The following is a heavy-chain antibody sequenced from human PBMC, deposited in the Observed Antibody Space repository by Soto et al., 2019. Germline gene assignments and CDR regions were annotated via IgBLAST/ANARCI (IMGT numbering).Heavy chain of an antibody. CDR1: GFTFSSYA. Sequence: QVQLVESGGGVVQPGRSLRLSCAASGFTFSSYAMHWVRQAPGKGLEWVAVISYDGSNKYYADSVKGRFTISRDNSKNTLYLQMNSLRAEDTAVYYCAREGIGSYSDWGQGTLVTVSS. J-gene: IGHJ4*02. V-gene: IGHV3-30-3*01. CDR3: AREGIGSYSD. D-gene: IGHD1-26*01. CDR2: ISYDGSNK.